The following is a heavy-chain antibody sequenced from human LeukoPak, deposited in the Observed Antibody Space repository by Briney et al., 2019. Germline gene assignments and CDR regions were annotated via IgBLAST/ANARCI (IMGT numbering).Heavy chain of an antibody. CDR3: ARGIAGSFDY. CDR1: GFTFSSYS. J-gene: IGHJ4*02. Sequence: GGSLRLSCAASGFTFSSYSMNWVRQAPGKGLEWVSSISSSSSYIYYADSVKGRFTISRDNAKNSLYLQMSSLRAEDTAVYSCARGIAGSFDYWGQGTLVTVSS. D-gene: IGHD6-13*01. V-gene: IGHV3-21*01. CDR2: ISSSSSYI.